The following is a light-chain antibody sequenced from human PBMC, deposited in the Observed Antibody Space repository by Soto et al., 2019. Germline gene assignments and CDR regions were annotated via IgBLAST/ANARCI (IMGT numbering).Light chain of an antibody. Sequence: DIVMTQSPDSLAVSLGEKXTISCKSSRSVLYSSNNKNYLAWYQQKAGQPPKLLIFWASTRDSGVPDRFSGSGSGTDFTLTISSLQAEDVAVYYCQQYYRTPRTFGQGTKVDIK. J-gene: IGKJ1*01. V-gene: IGKV4-1*01. CDR1: RSVLYSSNNKNY. CDR2: WAS. CDR3: QQYYRTPRT.